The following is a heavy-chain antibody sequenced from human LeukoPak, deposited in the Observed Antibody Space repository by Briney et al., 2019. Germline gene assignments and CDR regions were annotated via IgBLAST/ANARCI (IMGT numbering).Heavy chain of an antibody. CDR2: ISSSGSTI. CDR3: ARDLLLQVDTAMASGDY. Sequence: PGGPLRLSCAASGFTFSSYEMNWVRQAPGKGLEWVSYISSSGSTIYYADSVKGRFTISRDNAKNSLYLQMNSLRAEDTAVYYCARDLLLQVDTAMASGDYWGQGTLVTVSS. D-gene: IGHD5-18*01. CDR1: GFTFSSYE. J-gene: IGHJ4*02. V-gene: IGHV3-48*03.